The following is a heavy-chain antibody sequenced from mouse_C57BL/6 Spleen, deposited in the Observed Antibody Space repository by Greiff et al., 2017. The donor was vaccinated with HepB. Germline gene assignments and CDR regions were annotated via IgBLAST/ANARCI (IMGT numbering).Heavy chain of an antibody. D-gene: IGHD1-1*01. J-gene: IGHJ4*01. CDR3: TRVPHYYGSSYDYAMDY. Sequence: EVKVEESGEGLVKPGGSLKLSCAASGFTFSSYAMSWVRQTPEKRLEWVAYISSGGDYIYYADTVKGRFTISRDNARNTLYLQMSSLKSEDTAMYYCTRVPHYYGSSYDYAMDYWGQGTSVTVSS. CDR1: GFTFSSYA. CDR2: ISSGGDYI. V-gene: IGHV5-9-1*02.